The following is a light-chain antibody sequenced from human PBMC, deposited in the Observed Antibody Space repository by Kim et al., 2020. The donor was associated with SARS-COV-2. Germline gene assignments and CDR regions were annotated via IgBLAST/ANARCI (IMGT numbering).Light chain of an antibody. CDR1: QSISSW. V-gene: IGKV1-5*03. CDR2: KAS. CDR3: QQYNSYPLT. J-gene: IGKJ4*01. Sequence: ASVGDRVTITCRASQSISSWLAWYQQKPGKAPKLLIYKASSLESGVPSRFSGSGSGTEFTLTIISLQPDDFATYYCQQYNSYPLTFGGGTKVDIK.